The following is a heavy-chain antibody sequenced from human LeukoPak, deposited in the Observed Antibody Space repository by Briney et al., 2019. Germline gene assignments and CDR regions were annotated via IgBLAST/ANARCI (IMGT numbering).Heavy chain of an antibody. D-gene: IGHD5-18*01. CDR1: GGSISSSNW. CDR3: ARVGYSYGDPGYYYYYMNV. CDR2: IYHSGST. V-gene: IGHV4-4*02. J-gene: IGHJ6*03. Sequence: PSGTLSLTCAVSGGSISSSNWWSWVRQPPGKGLEWIGEIYHSGSTNYNPSLKSRVTISVDKSKNQFSLKLSSVTAADTAVYYCARVGYSYGDPGYYYYYMNVWGKGTTVTISS.